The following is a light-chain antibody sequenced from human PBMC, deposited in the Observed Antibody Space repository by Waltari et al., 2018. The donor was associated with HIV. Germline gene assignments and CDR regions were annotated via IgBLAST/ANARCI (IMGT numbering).Light chain of an antibody. V-gene: IGLV2-23*01. Sequence: QSALTQPASVSGSPGQSITISCTGTSSDIGNYNLVSWYQQHPGKAPKLIIYEGIKRPSGVSNRISGSKSANTASLTISGLQAEDEAYYFCSSSGGSSNWLFGGGTKLTVL. CDR1: SSDIGNYNL. CDR2: EGI. J-gene: IGLJ2*01. CDR3: SSSGGSSNWL.